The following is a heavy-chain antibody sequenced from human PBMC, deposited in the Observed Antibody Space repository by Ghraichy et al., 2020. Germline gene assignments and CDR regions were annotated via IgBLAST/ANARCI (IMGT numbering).Heavy chain of an antibody. Sequence: LSLTCAASGFTVNTNYVSWVRQAAGKGLEWVSVINSGGATYYADSVKGRFTISRDNSKNTVYLQMNSLRAEDTAVYYCARGTPDYWGQGTLVTVSS. D-gene: IGHD3-10*01. CDR2: INSGGAT. CDR1: GFTVNTNY. CDR3: ARGTPDY. J-gene: IGHJ4*02. V-gene: IGHV3-66*01.